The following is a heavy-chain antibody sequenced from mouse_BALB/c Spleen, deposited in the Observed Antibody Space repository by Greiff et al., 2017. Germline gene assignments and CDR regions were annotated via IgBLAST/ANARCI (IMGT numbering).Heavy chain of an antibody. CDR1: GFTFSSYA. Sequence: EVQLVESGGGLVKPGGSLKLSCAASGFTFSSYATSWVRQSPEKRLEWVAEISSGGSYTYYPDTVTGRFTISRDNAKNTLYLEMSSLRSEDTAMYYCAREENFDVWGAGTTVTVSS. V-gene: IGHV5-9-4*01. CDR3: AREENFDV. CDR2: ISSGGSYT. J-gene: IGHJ1*01.